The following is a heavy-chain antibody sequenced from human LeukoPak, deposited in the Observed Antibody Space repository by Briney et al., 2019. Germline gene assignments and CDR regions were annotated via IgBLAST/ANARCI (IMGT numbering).Heavy chain of an antibody. Sequence: GGSLRLSCAASGFSFNSHGMHWVRQAPGKGLDWVAVISYDGSNTYYADSVKGRFTIFRDNSKNTLDLQMNSLRAEDTAVYYCAKDRDSYGLLGYFDLWGRGTLVSASS. CDR2: ISYDGSNT. V-gene: IGHV3-30*18. CDR1: GFSFNSHG. D-gene: IGHD5-18*01. J-gene: IGHJ2*01. CDR3: AKDRDSYGLLGYFDL.